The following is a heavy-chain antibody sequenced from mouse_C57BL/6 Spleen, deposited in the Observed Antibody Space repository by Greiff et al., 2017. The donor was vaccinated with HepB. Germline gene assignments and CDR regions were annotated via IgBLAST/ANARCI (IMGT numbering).Heavy chain of an antibody. CDR1: GYTFTSYW. D-gene: IGHD2-2*01. CDR3: ARSEGYGGFAY. CDR2: IDPSDSYT. Sequence: QVQLQQPGAELVMPGASVKLSCKASGYTFTSYWMHWVKQRPGQGLEWIGEIDPSDSYTNYNQKFKGKSTLTVDKSSSTAYMQLSSLTSEDSAVYYCARSEGYGGFAYWGQGTLVTVSA. V-gene: IGHV1-69*01. J-gene: IGHJ3*01.